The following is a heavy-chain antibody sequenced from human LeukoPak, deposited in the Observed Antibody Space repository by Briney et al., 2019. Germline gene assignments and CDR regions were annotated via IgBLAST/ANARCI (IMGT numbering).Heavy chain of an antibody. CDR1: GFTFDDYG. CDR3: AKDRHPYYYDSSGYYFDY. J-gene: IGHJ4*02. V-gene: IGHV3-20*04. Sequence: GGSLRLSCAASGFTFDDYGMSWVRQAPGKGLEWVSGINWNGGSTGYADSVKGRFTISRDNAKNSLYLQMNSLRAEDTALYYCAKDRHPYYYDSSGYYFDYWGQGTLVTVSS. CDR2: INWNGGST. D-gene: IGHD3-22*01.